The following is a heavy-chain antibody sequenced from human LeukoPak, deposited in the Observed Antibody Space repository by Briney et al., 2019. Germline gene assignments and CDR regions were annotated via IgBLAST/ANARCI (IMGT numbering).Heavy chain of an antibody. V-gene: IGHV4-39*01. J-gene: IGHJ5*02. D-gene: IGHD6-19*01. CDR1: GGSISSSSYY. CDR3: ARPVIAVAGTLNWFDP. Sequence: PLETLSLTCTVSGGSISSSSYYWGWIRQPPGKGLEWIGSIYYSGSTYYNPSLKSRVTISVDTSKNQFSLKLSSVTAADTAVYYCARPVIAVAGTLNWFDPWGQGTLVTVSS. CDR2: IYYSGST.